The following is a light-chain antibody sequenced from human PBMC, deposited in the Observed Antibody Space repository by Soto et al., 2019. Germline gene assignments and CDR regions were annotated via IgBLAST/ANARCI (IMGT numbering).Light chain of an antibody. J-gene: IGKJ5*01. V-gene: IGKV3-11*01. Sequence: DIVLPQSPATLSLSPGERATLPCRASQSVSSYLAWYQQKPGQAPRLLIYDASNRAAGVPARFSGSGSGADFTLTISSLEPEDSAVYYCQQRYNWPPITFGQGTRLEIK. CDR3: QQRYNWPPIT. CDR1: QSVSSY. CDR2: DAS.